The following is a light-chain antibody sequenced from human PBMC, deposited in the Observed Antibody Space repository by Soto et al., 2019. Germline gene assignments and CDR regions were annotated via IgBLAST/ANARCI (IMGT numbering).Light chain of an antibody. J-gene: IGLJ2*01. CDR2: LSSDGSH. Sequence: QLVLTQSPSASASLGASVKLTCNLSSGHSSYAIAWHQQQPEKGTRYLMNLSSDGSHSKGDGIPDRFSGSSSGAERYLTISSLQSEEEADYYCQTWDTGARVVFGGGTQLTVL. CDR3: QTWDTGARVV. CDR1: SGHSSYA. V-gene: IGLV4-69*01.